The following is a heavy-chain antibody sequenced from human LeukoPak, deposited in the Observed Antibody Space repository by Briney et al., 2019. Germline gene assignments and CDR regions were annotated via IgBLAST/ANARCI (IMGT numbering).Heavy chain of an antibody. Sequence: GRSLRLSCAASAFTFNNYAMYWVRQAPGKGLEWVAVISYDGTFKYSADSVKGRFTISRDNSKNTLYLQMNSLKTEDTAVYYCTTDRYYDILTGYRTFDYWGQGTLVTVSS. D-gene: IGHD3-9*01. J-gene: IGHJ4*02. CDR3: TTDRYYDILTGYRTFDY. V-gene: IGHV3-30*04. CDR1: AFTFNNYA. CDR2: ISYDGTFK.